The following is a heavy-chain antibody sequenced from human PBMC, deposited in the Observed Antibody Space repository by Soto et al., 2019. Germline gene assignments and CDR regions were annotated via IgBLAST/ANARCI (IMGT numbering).Heavy chain of an antibody. CDR1: GCTFSSYA. J-gene: IGHJ6*02. CDR3: ARAVVLMVYAIPTEYYYYRSGMDV. Sequence: ASVKVSCKASGCTFSSYAISWVRQAPGQGLEWMGGIIPIFGTANYAQKFQGRVTITADESTSTAYMELSSLRSEDTAVYYCARAVVLMVYAIPTEYYYYRSGMDVWGQGTTVTVSS. D-gene: IGHD2-8*01. CDR2: IIPIFGTA. V-gene: IGHV1-69*13.